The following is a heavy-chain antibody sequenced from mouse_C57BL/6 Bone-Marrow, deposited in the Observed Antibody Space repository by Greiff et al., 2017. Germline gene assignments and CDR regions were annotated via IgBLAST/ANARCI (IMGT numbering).Heavy chain of an antibody. CDR3: ARGIYYGNPFAY. J-gene: IGHJ3*01. CDR1: GYSFTGYY. CDR2: INPSTGGT. Sequence: VQLQQSGPELVKPGASVKISCKASGYSFTGYYMNWVKQSPEKSLEWIGEINPSTGGTTYNQKFKAKATLTVDKSSSTAYMQLKSLTSEDSAVYYCARGIYYGNPFAYWGQGTLVTVSA. V-gene: IGHV1-42*01. D-gene: IGHD2-1*01.